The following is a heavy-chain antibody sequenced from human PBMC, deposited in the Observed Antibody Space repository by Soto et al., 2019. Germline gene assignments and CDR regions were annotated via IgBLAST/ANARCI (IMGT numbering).Heavy chain of an antibody. CDR2: INSAGSST. CDR3: TGGYLFDY. J-gene: IGHJ4*02. D-gene: IGHD2-8*02. CDR1: GFPFSNYW. V-gene: IGHV3-74*01. Sequence: GGSLRLSCAASGFPFSNYWMHWVRQAPGKGLVWVSRINSAGSSTTYADSVQGRFTISRDNAKNTLYLQMNSLRAEDTAVFYCTGGYLFDYWGQGTLVTVSS.